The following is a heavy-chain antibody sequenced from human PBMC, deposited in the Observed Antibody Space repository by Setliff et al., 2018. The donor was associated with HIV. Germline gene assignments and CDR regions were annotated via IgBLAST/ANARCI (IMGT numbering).Heavy chain of an antibody. V-gene: IGHV4-39*07. CDR3: ARNVGGLRSAVNWFDP. CDR1: DGSISRTSYY. Sequence: PSETLSLTCTVSDGSISRTSYYWGWIRQPPGRGLEWIGFIYSSGSTNYNPSLKSRVTISVDTSKNQFSLKLNSVTAADTAVYYCARNVGGLRSAVNWFDPWGQGTLVTVSS. CDR2: IYSSGST. D-gene: IGHD4-17*01. J-gene: IGHJ5*02.